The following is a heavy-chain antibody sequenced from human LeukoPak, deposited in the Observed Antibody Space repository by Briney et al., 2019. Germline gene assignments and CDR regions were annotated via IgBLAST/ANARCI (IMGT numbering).Heavy chain of an antibody. D-gene: IGHD3-22*01. J-gene: IGHJ4*02. Sequence: SVKVSCKASGGTFSSNAISWVRQAPGQGLERVGGIIPMFGTANHAQKFQGRVTITAAESTSTAYMELSSLRSEDTAVYYCASHYYDSSGYYPFDYWGQGTLVTVSS. V-gene: IGHV1-69*01. CDR2: IIPMFGTA. CDR1: GGTFSSNA. CDR3: ASHYYDSSGYYPFDY.